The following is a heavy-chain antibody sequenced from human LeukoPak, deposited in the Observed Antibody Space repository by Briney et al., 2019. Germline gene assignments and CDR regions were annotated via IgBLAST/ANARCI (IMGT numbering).Heavy chain of an antibody. J-gene: IGHJ6*03. CDR1: GYTFTSYD. Sequence: GASVKVSCKASGYTFTSYDINWVRQATGQGLEWMGWMNPNSGNTGYAQKFQGRVTITRNTSISTAYMELSSLRSEDTAVYYCARKTGTTGTQNYYYYYMDVWGKGTTVTVSS. V-gene: IGHV1-8*03. CDR3: ARKTGTTGTQNYYYYYMDV. CDR2: MNPNSGNT. D-gene: IGHD1-1*01.